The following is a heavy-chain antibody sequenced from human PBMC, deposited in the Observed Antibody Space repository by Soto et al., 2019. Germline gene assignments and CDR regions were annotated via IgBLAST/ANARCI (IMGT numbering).Heavy chain of an antibody. J-gene: IGHJ4*02. V-gene: IGHV1-69*13. CDR2: IIPIFGTA. CDR3: ARSPARRDIIMTTGVFDY. Sequence: GASVKVSCKASGGTFSSYAISWVRQAPGQGLEWMGGIIPIFGTANYAQKFQGRVTITADEPTSTAYMELSSLRSEDTAVYYCARSPARRDIIMTTGVFDYWGQGTLVTVSS. D-gene: IGHD4-17*01. CDR1: GGTFSSYA.